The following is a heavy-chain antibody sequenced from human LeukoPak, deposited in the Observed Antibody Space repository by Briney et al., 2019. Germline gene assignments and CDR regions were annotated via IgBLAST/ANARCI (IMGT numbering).Heavy chain of an antibody. CDR2: IIPIFGTA. J-gene: IGHJ4*02. V-gene: IGHV1-69*13. D-gene: IGHD3-22*01. Sequence: SVKVSCKASGGSFSRYAISWVRQAPGQGLEWMGGIIPIFGTANYAQKFQGRVTITADESTRTAYMELRTLRSEDTAIYYCARGSGETGGYYYVYWGRGTPVTVSS. CDR3: ARGSGETGGYYYVY. CDR1: GGSFSRYA.